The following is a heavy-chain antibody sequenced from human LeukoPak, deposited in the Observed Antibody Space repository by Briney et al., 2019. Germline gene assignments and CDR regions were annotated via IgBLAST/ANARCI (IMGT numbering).Heavy chain of an antibody. CDR2: IKQDGSEK. Sequence: RGSLRLSCAASGFTFSSYWMSWVRQAPGKGLEWVANIKQDGSEKYYVDSVKGRFTISRDNAKNSLYLQMNSLGAEDTAVYYCVRGGYSSFDYWGQGTLVTVSS. V-gene: IGHV3-7*01. D-gene: IGHD3-10*01. CDR1: GFTFSSYW. J-gene: IGHJ4*02. CDR3: VRGGYSSFDY.